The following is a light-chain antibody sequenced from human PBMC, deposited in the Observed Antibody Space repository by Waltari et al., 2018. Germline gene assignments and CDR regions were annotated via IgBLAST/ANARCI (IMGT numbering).Light chain of an antibody. CDR3: QVWDTGTVV. CDR2: DDR. CDR1: YIESKG. J-gene: IGLJ1*01. Sequence: SYVLTQAPSVSVAPGKAATITCGGNYIESKGVPWYQQKPGQAPVLGVYDDRDRPSGIPERFSGSTSGNTATLTISRVEAGDEADYYCQVWDTGTVVFGPGTKLSVL. V-gene: IGLV3-21*03.